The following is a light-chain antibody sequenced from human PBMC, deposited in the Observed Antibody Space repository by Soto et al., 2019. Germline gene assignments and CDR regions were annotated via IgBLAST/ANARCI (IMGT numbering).Light chain of an antibody. CDR1: PAIASF. Sequence: IQLTQSPSSLSASVGDRVTITCRASPAIASFLAWYQQKPGTAPKLLIYGASTLQSGVPSRFSGSRSGTDYTLTIASLQPEDFATYYCQQSYSTLGTFGPGTKVDIK. J-gene: IGKJ3*01. CDR3: QQSYSTLGT. CDR2: GAS. V-gene: IGKV1-9*01.